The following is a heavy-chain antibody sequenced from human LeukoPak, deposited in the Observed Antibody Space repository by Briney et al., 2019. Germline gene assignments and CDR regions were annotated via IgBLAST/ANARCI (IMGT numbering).Heavy chain of an antibody. J-gene: IGHJ4*02. CDR1: GFTFSSYG. Sequence: GGSLTLSCAASGFTFSSYGRHWVRQAPGKGLEWVGVIWYDGSNKYYADSVKGRFTISRANSKNTLYLQMNSLRAEDTAVYYCAKDSSEQWLAYYVDYWGQGSIVTVSS. V-gene: IGHV3-33*06. CDR2: IWYDGSNK. D-gene: IGHD6-19*01. CDR3: AKDSSEQWLAYYVDY.